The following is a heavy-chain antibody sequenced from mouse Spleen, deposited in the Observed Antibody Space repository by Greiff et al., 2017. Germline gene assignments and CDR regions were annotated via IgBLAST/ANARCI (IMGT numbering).Heavy chain of an antibody. D-gene: IGHD3-2*02. CDR1: GYAFTNYL. V-gene: IGHV1-54*01. J-gene: IGHJ1*01. CDR2: INPGSGGT. Sequence: VQLVESGAELVRPGTSVKVSCKASGYAFTNYLIEWVKQRPGQGLEWIGVINPGSGGTNYNEKFKGKATLTADKSSSTAYMQLSSLTSEDSAVYFCARSGGLWYFDVWGAGTTVTVSS. CDR3: ARSGGLWYFDV.